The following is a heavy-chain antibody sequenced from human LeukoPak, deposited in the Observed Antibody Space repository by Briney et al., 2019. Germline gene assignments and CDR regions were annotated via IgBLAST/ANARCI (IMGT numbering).Heavy chain of an antibody. J-gene: IGHJ4*02. D-gene: IGHD6-13*01. Sequence: SETLSLTCTVSGGSISSYYWSWIRQPPGKGLEWIGYIYYSGSTNYNPSLKSRVTTSVDTSKNQFSLKLSSVTAADTAVYYCAGAQGYSSSWSLDYWGQGTLVTVSS. CDR3: AGAQGYSSSWSLDY. CDR1: GGSISSYY. V-gene: IGHV4-59*01. CDR2: IYYSGST.